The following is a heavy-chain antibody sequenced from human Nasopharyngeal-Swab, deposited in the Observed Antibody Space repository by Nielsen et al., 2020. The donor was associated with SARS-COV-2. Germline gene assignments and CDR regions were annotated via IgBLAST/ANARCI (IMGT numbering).Heavy chain of an antibody. CDR3: ARDLGGYDILTGYYHYYYYMDV. CDR2: IYYSGST. J-gene: IGHJ6*03. D-gene: IGHD3-9*01. V-gene: IGHV4-59*01. Sequence: WIRQPPGKGLEWNGYIYYSGSTNYNPSLKSRVTISVDTSKNQFSLKLSSVTAADTAVYYCARDLGGYDILTGYYHYYYYMDVWGKGTTVTVSS.